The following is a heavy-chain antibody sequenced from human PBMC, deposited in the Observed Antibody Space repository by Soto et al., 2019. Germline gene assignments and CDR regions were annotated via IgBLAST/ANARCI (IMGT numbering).Heavy chain of an antibody. J-gene: IGHJ5*02. D-gene: IGHD6-19*01. CDR1: EVTFNSYS. Sequence: PGGSLRLSCAAPEVTFNSYSMTWFRQAPGKGLEWVSYISSSSTTKYYTDSVKGRFTISRDNAKNSLYLQMNSLRDDDTARYYCASPSSGWEPWFDPWCPGTLVCVTS. V-gene: IGHV3-48*02. CDR3: ASPSSGWEPWFDP. CDR2: ISSSSTTK.